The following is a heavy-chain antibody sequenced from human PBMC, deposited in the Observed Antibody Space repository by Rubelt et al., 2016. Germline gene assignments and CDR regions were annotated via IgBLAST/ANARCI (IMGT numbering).Heavy chain of an antibody. CDR3: ARVRFGDSWFDP. CDR1: GYRFTDYY. CDR2: INPNSGAT. V-gene: IGHV1-2*02. Sequence: QVQLVQSGAEVKKPGASVKVSCKASGYRFTDYYMHWVRQAPGQGLEWVGWINPNSGATNYAQKFQGRVTLTRDTSISTAYMELSRLTSDDTVVYYCARVRFGDSWFDPWGQGTLVTVSS. J-gene: IGHJ5*02. D-gene: IGHD3-10*01.